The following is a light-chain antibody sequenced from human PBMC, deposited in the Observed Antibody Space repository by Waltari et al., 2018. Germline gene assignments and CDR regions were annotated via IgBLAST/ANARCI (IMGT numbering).Light chain of an antibody. CDR3: QQSYDT. Sequence: DIVMTQSPDSLAVSLGERATINCKSSQSVLYSSNNKNYLAWYQQKPGKAPKLLIYAASSLQSGVTSRFSGSGSGTDFTLTISSLQPEDFATYYCQQSYDTFGQGTKLEIK. J-gene: IGKJ2*01. CDR2: AAS. V-gene: IGKV4-1*01. CDR1: QSVLYSSNNKNY.